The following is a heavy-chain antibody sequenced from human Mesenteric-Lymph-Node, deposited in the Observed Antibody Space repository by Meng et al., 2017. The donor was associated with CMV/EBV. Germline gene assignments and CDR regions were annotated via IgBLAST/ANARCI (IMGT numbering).Heavy chain of an antibody. V-gene: IGHV3-21*01. CDR3: ARDTDYCSSTSCYDSAYNWFDP. CDR2: ISRSSSYI. J-gene: IGHJ5*02. D-gene: IGHD2-2*01. CDR1: SS. Sequence: SSMTWVRQAPGKGLEWVSSISRSSSYIYYADSVKGRFTISRDNAKNSLYLQMNSLRAEDTAVYYCARDTDYCSSTSCYDSAYNWFDPWGQGTLVTVSS.